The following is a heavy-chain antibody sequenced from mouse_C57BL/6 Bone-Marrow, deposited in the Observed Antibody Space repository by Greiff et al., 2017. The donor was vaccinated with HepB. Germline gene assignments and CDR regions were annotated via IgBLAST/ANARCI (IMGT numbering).Heavy chain of an antibody. J-gene: IGHJ1*03. V-gene: IGHV1-81*01. D-gene: IGHD1-1*01. CDR3: AGREYYGSSPYWYFDD. CDR1: GYTFTSYG. Sequence: QVQLQQSGAELARPGASVKLSCKASGYTFTSYGISWVKQSTGQGLEWIGEIYPRSGNTYYNEKFKGKATLTADKSSSTAYMELRSLTSVDTAVYVGAGREYYGSSPYWYFDDWGTGTTVTVSS. CDR2: IYPRSGNT.